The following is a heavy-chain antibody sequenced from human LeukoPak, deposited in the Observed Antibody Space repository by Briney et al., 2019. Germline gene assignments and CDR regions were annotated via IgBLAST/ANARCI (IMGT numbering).Heavy chain of an antibody. J-gene: IGHJ6*03. V-gene: IGHV1-69*13. CDR3: ARDPVSRVYAGVHYYYYYMDV. Sequence: LAASVKVSCKASGGTFSSYAISWVRQAPGQGLEWMGGIIPIFGTANYAQKFQGRVTITADESTSTAYMELSSLRSEDTAVYYCARDPVSRVYAGVHYYYYYMDVWGKGTTVTVSS. D-gene: IGHD2-8*01. CDR2: IIPIFGTA. CDR1: GGTFSSYA.